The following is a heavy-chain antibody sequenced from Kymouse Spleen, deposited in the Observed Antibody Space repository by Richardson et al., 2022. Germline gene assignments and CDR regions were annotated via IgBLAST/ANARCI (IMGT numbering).Heavy chain of an antibody. CDR2: IYHSGST. CDR1: GGSISSSNW. CDR3: ARVRYCSSTSCYRRDYYYGMDV. Sequence: QVQLQESGPGLVKPSGTLSLTCAVSGGSISSSNWWSWVRQPPGKGLEWIGEIYHSGSTNYNPSLKSRVTISVDKSKNQFSLKLSSVTAADTAVYYCARVRYCSSTSCYRRDYYYGMDVWGQGTTVTVSS. V-gene: IGHV4-4*02. J-gene: IGHJ6*02. D-gene: IGHD2-2*02.